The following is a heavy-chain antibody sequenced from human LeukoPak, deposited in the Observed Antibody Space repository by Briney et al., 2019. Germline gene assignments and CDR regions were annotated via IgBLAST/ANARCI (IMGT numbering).Heavy chain of an antibody. CDR3: ARDPLHYCSGGSCYEYNWFDP. CDR2: IYTSGST. Sequence: KTSETLSLTCTVSGGSISSYYWSWIRQPAGKGLERIGRIYTSGSTNYNPSLKSRVTMSVDTSKNQFSLKLSSVTAADTAVYYCARDPLHYCSGGSCYEYNWFDPWGQGTLVTVSS. J-gene: IGHJ5*02. V-gene: IGHV4-4*07. D-gene: IGHD2-15*01. CDR1: GGSISSYY.